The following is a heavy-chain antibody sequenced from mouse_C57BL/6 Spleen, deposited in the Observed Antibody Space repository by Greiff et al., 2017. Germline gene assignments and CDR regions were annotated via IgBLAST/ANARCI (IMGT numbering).Heavy chain of an antibody. CDR1: GFTFSDYG. Sequence: EVQRVESGGGLVKPGGSLKLSCAASGFTFSDYGMHWVRQAPEKGLEWVAYISRGSSTIYYADTVKGRFTISRDNAKNTLFLQMTSLRSEDTAMYYCARGGYYGRNAMDYWGQGTSVTVSS. V-gene: IGHV5-17*01. D-gene: IGHD1-1*01. CDR2: ISRGSSTI. CDR3: ARGGYYGRNAMDY. J-gene: IGHJ4*01.